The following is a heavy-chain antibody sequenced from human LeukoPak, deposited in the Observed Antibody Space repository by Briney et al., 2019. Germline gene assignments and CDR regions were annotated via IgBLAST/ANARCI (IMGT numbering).Heavy chain of an antibody. J-gene: IGHJ2*01. CDR2: ISSSGSTI. Sequence: PGGSLRLSCAASGFTFSDYYMSWIRQAPGKGLEWVSYISSSGSTIYYADSVKGRFTISRDNAKNSLYLQMNSLRAEDTAVYYCATTTITVTTVYWYFDLWGRGTLVTVSS. V-gene: IGHV3-11*01. CDR1: GFTFSDYY. CDR3: ATTTITVTTVYWYFDL. D-gene: IGHD4-17*01.